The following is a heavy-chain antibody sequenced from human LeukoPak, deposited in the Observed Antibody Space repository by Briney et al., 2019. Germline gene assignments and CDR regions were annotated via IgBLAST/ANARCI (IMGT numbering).Heavy chain of an antibody. Sequence: GGSLRLSCAASGFTFSSYAMHWVRQAPGKGLEWVAVISYDGSNKYYADSVKGRFTISRDNAKNSLYLQMNSLRAEDTAVYYCARVGNGDSFDYWGQGTLVTVSS. V-gene: IGHV3-30*04. J-gene: IGHJ4*02. D-gene: IGHD4-17*01. CDR2: ISYDGSNK. CDR3: ARVGNGDSFDY. CDR1: GFTFSSYA.